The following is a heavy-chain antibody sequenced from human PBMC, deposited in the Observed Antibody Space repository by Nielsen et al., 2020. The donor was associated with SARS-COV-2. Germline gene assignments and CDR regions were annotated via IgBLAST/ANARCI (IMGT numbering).Heavy chain of an antibody. V-gene: IGHV4-31*03. J-gene: IGHJ3*02. Sequence: SETLSLTCTVSGGSISSHNYYWSWIRQHPGKGLEWIGYIFHSGLTYDNPSLKNRLIMSVDTSKNQFSLKLNSVTAADTAVYYCARATLTGYYNDDFDIWGQGTMVIVSS. CDR3: ARATLTGYYNDDFDI. CDR1: GGSISSHNYY. CDR2: IFHSGLT. D-gene: IGHD3-9*01.